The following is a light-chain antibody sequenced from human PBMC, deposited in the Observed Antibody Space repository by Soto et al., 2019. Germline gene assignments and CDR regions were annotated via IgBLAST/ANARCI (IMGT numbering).Light chain of an antibody. V-gene: IGKV3-20*01. J-gene: IGKJ1*01. CDR3: QQYRGSPPWA. CDR1: QSVSSTF. CDR2: GAS. Sequence: EIVLTQSPGTLSLSPGERATLSCRASQSVSSTFLAWYQQKPGQAPRLLISGASSRATGIPDRFSGSGSGTDFALTISRLEPEDFAVYYCQQYRGSPPWAFGQGTKVDIK.